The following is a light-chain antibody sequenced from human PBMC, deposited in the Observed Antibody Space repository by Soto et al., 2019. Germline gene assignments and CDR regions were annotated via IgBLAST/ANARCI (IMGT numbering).Light chain of an antibody. V-gene: IGLV1-44*01. CDR3: AAWDDSLKGWV. CDR2: SDN. CDR1: TSNIGSKS. J-gene: IGLJ3*02. Sequence: QSVLTQPPSASGTPGQRVTISCSGSTSNIGSKSVNWYQQLPGTAPKLLIYSDNQRPSEVPDRFSGSKSGTSASLAISGLQSEDEADYYCAAWDDSLKGWVFGGGTKLTVL.